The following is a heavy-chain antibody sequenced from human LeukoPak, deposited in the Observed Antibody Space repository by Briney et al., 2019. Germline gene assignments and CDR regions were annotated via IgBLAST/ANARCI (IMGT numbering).Heavy chain of an antibody. J-gene: IGHJ3*02. D-gene: IGHD3-9*01. Sequence: GASVKVSCKASGYTFTSYYMHWVRQAPGQGLEWMGIINPSGGSTSYAQKFQGRVTMTRDTSTSTVYMELSSLRSEDTAVYYCARGGRSDILTGSDAFDIWGQGTMVTVSS. CDR1: GYTFTSYY. CDR2: INPSGGST. CDR3: ARGGRSDILTGSDAFDI. V-gene: IGHV1-46*01.